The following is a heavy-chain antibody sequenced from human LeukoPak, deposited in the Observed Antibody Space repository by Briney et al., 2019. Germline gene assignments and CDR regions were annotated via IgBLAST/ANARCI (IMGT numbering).Heavy chain of an antibody. CDR2: INSDGSST. Sequence: GGSLGLSCAASGFTFSSYWMHWVRQAPGKGLVWVSRINSDGSSTSYADSVKGRFTISRDNAKNTLYLQMNSLRAEDTAVYYCARDGRWLPLDYWGQGTLVTVSS. CDR3: ARDGRWLPLDY. CDR1: GFTFSSYW. V-gene: IGHV3-74*01. J-gene: IGHJ4*02. D-gene: IGHD5-24*01.